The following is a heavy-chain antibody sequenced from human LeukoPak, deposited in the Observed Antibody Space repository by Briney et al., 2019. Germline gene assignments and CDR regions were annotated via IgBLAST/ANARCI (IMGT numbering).Heavy chain of an antibody. CDR3: ARVNINNWHSCDY. CDR2: IYHSGSP. Sequence: SETLSLTCAVSGGSIGSNNWWGWVRQPPGKGLEWIGEIYHSGSPNYNPSLKSRVTISVDKSRNHFSLNLSSVTAADTAVYYCARVNINNWHSCDYWGQGTLVTVSS. CDR1: GGSIGSNNW. J-gene: IGHJ4*02. V-gene: IGHV4-4*02. D-gene: IGHD1-1*01.